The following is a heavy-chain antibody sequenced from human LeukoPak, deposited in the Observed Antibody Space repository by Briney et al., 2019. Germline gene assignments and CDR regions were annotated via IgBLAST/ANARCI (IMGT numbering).Heavy chain of an antibody. D-gene: IGHD2-2*01. CDR3: ARGYCSSTSCLNYYYGMDV. Sequence: ASAKVSCKASGYTFTSYDINWVRQATGQGLEWMGWMNPNSGNTGYAQKFQGRVTMTRNTSISTAYMELSSLRSEDTAVYYCARGYCSSTSCLNYYYGMDVWGQGTTVTVSS. J-gene: IGHJ6*02. V-gene: IGHV1-8*01. CDR2: MNPNSGNT. CDR1: GYTFTSYD.